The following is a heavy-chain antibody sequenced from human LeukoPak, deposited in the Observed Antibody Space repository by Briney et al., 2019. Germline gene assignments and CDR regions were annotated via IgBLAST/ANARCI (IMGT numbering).Heavy chain of an antibody. CDR1: GGTFSSYA. V-gene: IGHV1-69*04. Sequence: ASVTVSCKASGGTFSSYAISWVRQAPGQGLEWMGRIIPIPGIANYAQKFQGRVTITADKSTSTAYMELSSLRSEDTAVYYCARKYCSSTSCSQNYYYYYGMDVWGQGTTVTVSS. J-gene: IGHJ6*02. D-gene: IGHD2-2*01. CDR3: ARKYCSSTSCSQNYYYYYGMDV. CDR2: IIPIPGIA.